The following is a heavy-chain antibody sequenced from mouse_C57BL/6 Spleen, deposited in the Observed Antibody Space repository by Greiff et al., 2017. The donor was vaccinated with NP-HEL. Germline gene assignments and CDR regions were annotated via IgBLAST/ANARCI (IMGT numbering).Heavy chain of an antibody. Sequence: VQLKESGAELVRPGASVKLSCTASGFNIKDYYMHWVKQRPEQGLEWIGRIDPEDGDTEYAPKFQGKATMTADTSSNTAYLQLSSLTSEDTAVYYCTSLYYGYDGWYFDVWGTGTTVTVSS. CDR3: TSLYYGYDGWYFDV. J-gene: IGHJ1*03. V-gene: IGHV14-1*01. CDR1: GFNIKDYY. CDR2: IDPEDGDT. D-gene: IGHD2-2*01.